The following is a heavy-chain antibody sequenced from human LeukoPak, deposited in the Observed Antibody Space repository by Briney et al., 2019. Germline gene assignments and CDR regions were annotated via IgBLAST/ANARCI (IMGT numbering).Heavy chain of an antibody. V-gene: IGHV4-59*04. CDR3: ARDPVSSSWGYYYYYYGMDV. J-gene: IGHJ6*02. CDR1: GGSISSYY. Sequence: PSETLSLTCTVSGGSISSYYWSWIRQPPGKGLEWIGYIYYSGSTYYNPSLKSRVTISVDTSKNQFSLKLSSVTAAVTAVYYCARDPVSSSWGYYYYYYGMDVWGQGTTVTVSS. D-gene: IGHD6-13*01. CDR2: IYYSGST.